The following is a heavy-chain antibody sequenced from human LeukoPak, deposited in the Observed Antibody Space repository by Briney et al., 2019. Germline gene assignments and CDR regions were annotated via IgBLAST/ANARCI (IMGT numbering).Heavy chain of an antibody. D-gene: IGHD3-10*01. CDR1: GGTFIIYS. CDR2: IIPILGIA. V-gene: IGHV1-69*02. J-gene: IGHJ6*02. Sequence: SVKVSFKASGGTFIIYSSSWVGQAPGQGGEGMGRIIPILGIANYAQKFQGRVTITADKSPTTAYMELSSLRSEDTAVYYCARAEEGTYYGMDVWGQGTTVTVSS. CDR3: ARAEEGTYYGMDV.